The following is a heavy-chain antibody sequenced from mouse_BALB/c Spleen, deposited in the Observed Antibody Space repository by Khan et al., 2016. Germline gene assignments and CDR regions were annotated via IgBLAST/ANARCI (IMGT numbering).Heavy chain of an antibody. D-gene: IGHD4-1*01. CDR3: AIWDWYFDV. Sequence: VQLQQSGAELVKPGASVKLSCTASGFNIKDTYMHWVKQRPEQGLEWIGRIDPANGNTKYDPKFQGKATITADTSSNTAYLQLSSLTSEDTAVYYCAIWDWYFDVWGAVPTVTVSS. V-gene: IGHV14-3*02. J-gene: IGHJ1*01. CDR1: GFNIKDTY. CDR2: IDPANGNT.